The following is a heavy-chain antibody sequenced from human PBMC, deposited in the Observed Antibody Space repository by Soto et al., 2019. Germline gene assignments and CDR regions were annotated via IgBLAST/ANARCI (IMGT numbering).Heavy chain of an antibody. CDR3: AKDLHGSGWSFDQ. D-gene: IGHD6-19*01. CDR1: GFTFITQA. J-gene: IGHJ4*02. Sequence: EVQLLESGGGLVQPGGALRLSCSAAGFTFITQAMAWVREAPGKGLEWVSALISSGESPDYADSVKGRFTISRDNSKNTLYLQMNSLRADDTAVYYCAKDLHGSGWSFDQWGQGTVVTVSS. V-gene: IGHV3-23*01. CDR2: LISSGESP.